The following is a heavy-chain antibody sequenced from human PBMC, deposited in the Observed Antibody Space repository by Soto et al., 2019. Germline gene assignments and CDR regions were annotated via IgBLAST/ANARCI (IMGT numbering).Heavy chain of an antibody. CDR3: ARDLAKGGGSAGFDY. V-gene: IGHV1-2*02. CDR2: INPKSGGT. Sequence: DSVKVSCKASGYTFTVYYMHWVRQAPGQGLEWMGWINPKSGGTMYPQKFQGRVTMTWDTSISTAYMALTRLRSDDTAVYYCARDLAKGGGSAGFDYWGQVTLFTFSS. J-gene: IGHJ4*02. D-gene: IGHD1-26*01. CDR1: GYTFTVYY.